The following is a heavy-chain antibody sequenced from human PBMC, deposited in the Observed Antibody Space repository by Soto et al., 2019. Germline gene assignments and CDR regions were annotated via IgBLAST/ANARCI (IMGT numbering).Heavy chain of an antibody. CDR2: IYYSGST. J-gene: IGHJ4*02. Sequence: SETLSLTCTVSGGSISSYYWSWIRQPPGKGLEWIGCIYYSGSTYYNPSLKSRVTISVDTSKNQFSLKLSSVTAADTAVYYCARSMTTVVTLDYWGQGTLVTVSS. CDR1: GGSISSYY. CDR3: ARSMTTVVTLDY. D-gene: IGHD4-17*01. V-gene: IGHV4-59*08.